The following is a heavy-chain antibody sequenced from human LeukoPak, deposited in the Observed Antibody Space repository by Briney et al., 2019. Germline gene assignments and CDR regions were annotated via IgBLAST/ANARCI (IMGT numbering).Heavy chain of an antibody. J-gene: IGHJ5*02. Sequence: GGSLRLSCAASGFTFSSYAMSWVRQAPGRGLEWVAVIKTDGSEKYYVDSVMGRFTISRDNAKNSLYLQMNTLRAEDTALYYCARGLYSSSPWGQGTLVTVSS. CDR3: ARGLYSSSP. CDR1: GFTFSSYA. CDR2: IKTDGSEK. D-gene: IGHD6-13*01. V-gene: IGHV3-7*01.